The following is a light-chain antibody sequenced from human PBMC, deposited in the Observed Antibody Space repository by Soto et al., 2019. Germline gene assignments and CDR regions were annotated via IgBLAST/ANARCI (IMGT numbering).Light chain of an antibody. V-gene: IGKV3-15*01. J-gene: IGKJ4*01. CDR3: QQYNSWPLT. CDR1: QTAKRN. Sequence: VMTQSPATLSVSPGERTTLSCWASQTAKRNLARCQQKPGQAPRLLIYGVCTRATGIPATFGGSGSGTEFTLTINDLQSEDFAVYYCQQYNSWPLTLGGGTQVEIK. CDR2: GVC.